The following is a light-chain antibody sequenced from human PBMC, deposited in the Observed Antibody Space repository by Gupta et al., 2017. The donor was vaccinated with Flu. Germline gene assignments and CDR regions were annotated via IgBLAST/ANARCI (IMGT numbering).Light chain of an antibody. CDR2: AAS. V-gene: IGKV1-27*01. CDR1: QGIRKY. CDR3: QKYNSAPHT. Sequence: DIQMTQSPSSLSASVGDRVTITCRASQGIRKYLAWYQQKPGKRPKLLIYAASTLQSGVPSRLSGSGSGTDFTLTISSLQPEDVATYYCQKYNSAPHTFGPGTKVDIK. J-gene: IGKJ3*01.